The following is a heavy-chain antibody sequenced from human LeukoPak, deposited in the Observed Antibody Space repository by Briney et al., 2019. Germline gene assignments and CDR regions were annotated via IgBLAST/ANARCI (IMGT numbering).Heavy chain of an antibody. D-gene: IGHD4-11*01. CDR2: IRYDGSTK. J-gene: IGHJ4*02. Sequence: GGSLRLSCAASGFTFSTYGMYWVRQAPGKGLEWVAFIRYDGSTKYYADSVKGRFTISRDNSKNTLYLQMNSLRAEDTAVYYCAKAITTVTSAVVIWDYWGQGTLVTVSS. CDR3: AKAITTVTSAVVIWDY. CDR1: GFTFSTYG. V-gene: IGHV3-30*02.